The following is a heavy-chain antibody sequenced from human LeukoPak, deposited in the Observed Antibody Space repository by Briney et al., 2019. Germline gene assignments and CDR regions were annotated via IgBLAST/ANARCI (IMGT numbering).Heavy chain of an antibody. V-gene: IGHV1-18*01. CDR3: ARTVAGGGYWYFDL. D-gene: IGHD6-19*01. Sequence: ASVKVSCKASGYTFTNYGLTWVRQAPGQGLEWMGWISVYNDKSNYAQKFQGRVTMTADTSTRTAYLELRNLRSDDTAVYYCARTVAGGGYWYFDLWGRGTLVTVSS. CDR1: GYTFTNYG. J-gene: IGHJ2*01. CDR2: ISVYNDKS.